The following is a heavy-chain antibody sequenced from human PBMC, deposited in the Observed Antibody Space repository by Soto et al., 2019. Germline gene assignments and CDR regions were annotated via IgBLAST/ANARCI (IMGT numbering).Heavy chain of an antibody. CDR2: IIPILGIA. Sequence: QVQLVQSGAEVKKPGSSVKVSCKAAGGTFSSYTISWVRQAPGQGLEWMGRIIPILGIANYAKKFQGRVTITADKSTSTAYMELSSLRSEDPAVYYCARDYGDYVFDDWGQGTLVTVSS. J-gene: IGHJ4*02. CDR1: GGTFSSYT. CDR3: ARDYGDYVFDD. V-gene: IGHV1-69*02. D-gene: IGHD4-17*01.